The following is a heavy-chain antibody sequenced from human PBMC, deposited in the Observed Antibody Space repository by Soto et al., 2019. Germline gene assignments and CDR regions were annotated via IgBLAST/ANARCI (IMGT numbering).Heavy chain of an antibody. CDR1: WDKVSNNLAA. D-gene: IGHD1-1*01. J-gene: IGHJ3*02. CDR2: TYYRSKWYN. Sequence: AISWDKVSNNLAALKWSRESPWRGFDWLGRTYYRSKWYNDYAVSVKSRITINPDTSKKQFSLQLNSVTPEDTAVYYCARDLSEEHQDAFDIWGQGTMVTVSS. V-gene: IGHV6-1*01. CDR3: ARDLSEEHQDAFDI.